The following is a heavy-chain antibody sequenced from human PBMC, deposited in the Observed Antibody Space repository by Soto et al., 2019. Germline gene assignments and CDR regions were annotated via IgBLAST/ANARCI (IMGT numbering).Heavy chain of an antibody. CDR1: GFTFSNYG. CDR2: IWYDGSNK. J-gene: IGHJ6*03. CDR3: ARGGSSSSGYYYYYYMDV. Sequence: GGSLRLSCAASGFTFSNYGIHWVRQAPGKGLEWVALIWYDGSNKYYADSVRGRFTISRDNSKNTLYMQMNNLRAEDTAVYYCARGGSSSSGYYYYYYMDVWGTGTTVTVSS. V-gene: IGHV3-33*01. D-gene: IGHD6-6*01.